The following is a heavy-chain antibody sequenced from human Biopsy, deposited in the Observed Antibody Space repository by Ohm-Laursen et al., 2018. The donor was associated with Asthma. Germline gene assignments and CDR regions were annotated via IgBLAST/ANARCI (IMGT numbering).Heavy chain of an antibody. J-gene: IGHJ3*01. D-gene: IGHD3-9*01. CDR1: GYNFISFA. V-gene: IGHV1-3*04. CDR3: ARTYYDFLTGQVKDVFGV. Sequence: ASVKVSCKASGYNFISFAIYWVRQAPGQRPEWMGWVNTGNGDTKYSQKFQGRVTITRDTSASTAYMELRSLRSEDTATYYCARTYYDFLTGQVKDVFGVWGQGTMVTVSS. CDR2: VNTGNGDT.